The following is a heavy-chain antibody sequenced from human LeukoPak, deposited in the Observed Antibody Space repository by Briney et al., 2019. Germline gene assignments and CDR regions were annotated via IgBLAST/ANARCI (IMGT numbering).Heavy chain of an antibody. CDR3: ANLPKDIVVVPAAPHDAFDI. CDR1: GFALNSYS. Sequence: GGSLRLSCAASGFALNSYSLTWVRQAPGKGLEWVSVIYSGGSTYYADSVKGRFTISRDNSKNTLYLQMNSLRAEDTAVYYCANLPKDIVVVPAAPHDAFDIWGQGTMVTVSS. V-gene: IGHV3-66*01. CDR2: IYSGGST. D-gene: IGHD2-2*01. J-gene: IGHJ3*02.